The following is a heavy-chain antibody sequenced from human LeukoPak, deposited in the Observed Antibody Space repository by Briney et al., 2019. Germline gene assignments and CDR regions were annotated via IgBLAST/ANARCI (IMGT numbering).Heavy chain of an antibody. CDR1: GFIFTTYA. J-gene: IGHJ4*02. D-gene: IGHD2-2*02. CDR2: ISGSGDST. V-gene: IGHV3-23*01. CDR3: ARRQYTDY. Sequence: PGGSLRLSCAASGFIFTTYAMSWVRQAPGKGLEWVSGISGSGDSTYYADSVKGRFSISRDNSKNTLYLQMNSLRAGDTAVYYCARRQYTDYWGQGTLVTVSS.